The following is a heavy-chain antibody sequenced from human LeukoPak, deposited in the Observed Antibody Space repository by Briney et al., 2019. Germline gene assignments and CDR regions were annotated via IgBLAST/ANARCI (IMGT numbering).Heavy chain of an antibody. J-gene: IGHJ4*02. D-gene: IGHD6-13*01. CDR1: GGSISSGGYY. Sequence: PSQTLSLTCTVSGGSISSGGYYWSWIRQPPGKGLEWIGYIYHSGSTYYNPSLKSRVTISLDTSKNQFSLKLSSVTAADTAVYYCARLPTGYSSSWYYFDYWGQGTLVTVSS. V-gene: IGHV4-30-2*01. CDR3: ARLPTGYSSSWYYFDY. CDR2: IYHSGST.